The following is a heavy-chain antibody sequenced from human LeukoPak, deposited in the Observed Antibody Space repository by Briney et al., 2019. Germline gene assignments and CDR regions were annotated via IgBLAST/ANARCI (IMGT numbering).Heavy chain of an antibody. D-gene: IGHD3-3*01. V-gene: IGHV1-2*02. CDR2: INPNSGGT. CDR3: ARGVFWSGFDY. J-gene: IGHJ4*02. CDR1: GYTFNGYY. Sequence: ASVEVSCQGSGYTFNGYYMHLVRQAPGPGPGGMGWINPNSGGTNYAQKFQGRVTMTRDTSISTAYMELSRLRSDDTAVYYCARGVFWSGFDYWGQGTLVTVSS.